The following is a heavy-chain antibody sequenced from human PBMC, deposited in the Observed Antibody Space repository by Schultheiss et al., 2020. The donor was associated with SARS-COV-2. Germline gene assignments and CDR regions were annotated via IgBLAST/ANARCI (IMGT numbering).Heavy chain of an antibody. D-gene: IGHD6-19*01. CDR2: ISSSSSTI. Sequence: GGSLRLSCAASGFTFSDYYMSWIRQAPGKGLEWVSYISSSSSTIYYADSVKGRFTISRDNAKNSLYLQMNSLRDEDTAVYYCARDRVSSGRPDWFDPWGQGTLVTVSS. CDR3: ARDRVSSGRPDWFDP. CDR1: GFTFSDYY. V-gene: IGHV3-11*04. J-gene: IGHJ5*02.